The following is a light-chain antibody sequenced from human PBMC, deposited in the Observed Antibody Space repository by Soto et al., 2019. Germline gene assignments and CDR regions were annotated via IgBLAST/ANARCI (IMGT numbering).Light chain of an antibody. Sequence: DIQMTQSPSTLSASVGDRVTITCRASQSISSWLAWYQQKPKKAPKLLIYKASSLESGVPSRFSGSGSGTEFTLTICSLQPDDFATYYCQQYNSYSPATFGQGTKVEIK. CDR2: KAS. J-gene: IGKJ1*01. CDR3: QQYNSYSPAT. V-gene: IGKV1-5*03. CDR1: QSISSW.